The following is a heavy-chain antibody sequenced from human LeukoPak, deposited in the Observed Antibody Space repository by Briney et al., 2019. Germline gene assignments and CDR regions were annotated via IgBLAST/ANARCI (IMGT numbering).Heavy chain of an antibody. Sequence: SETLSLTCAVYGGSFSGYYWSWIRQPPGKGLEWIGEINHSGSTNYNPSLKSRVTISVDTSKNQFSLKLSSVTAAGTAVYYRARGPSYCSSTSCYVDNWFDPWGQGTLVTVSS. J-gene: IGHJ5*02. V-gene: IGHV4-34*01. CDR3: ARGPSYCSSTSCYVDNWFDP. CDR1: GGSFSGYY. CDR2: INHSGST. D-gene: IGHD2-2*01.